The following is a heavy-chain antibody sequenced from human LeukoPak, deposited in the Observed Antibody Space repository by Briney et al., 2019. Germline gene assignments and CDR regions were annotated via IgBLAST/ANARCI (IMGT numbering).Heavy chain of an antibody. CDR2: IYYSGST. CDR1: GGSISSYY. Sequence: SETLSLTCTVSGGSISSYYWSWIRQPPGKGLEWIGYIYYSGSTNYNPSLKSRVTISVDASKNQFSLKLSSVTAADTAVYYCARVEYSYGCDYWGQGTLVTVSS. V-gene: IGHV4-59*01. D-gene: IGHD5-18*01. CDR3: ARVEYSYGCDY. J-gene: IGHJ4*02.